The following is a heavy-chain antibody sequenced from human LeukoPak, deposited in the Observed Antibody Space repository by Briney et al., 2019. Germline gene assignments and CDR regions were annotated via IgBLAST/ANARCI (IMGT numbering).Heavy chain of an antibody. Sequence: SETLSLTCAVYGGSFSGYYWSWIRQPPGKGLEWIGEINHSGSTNYNPSLKSRVTISVDTSKNQFSLKLSSVTAADTAVYYCARGKAVVVVVAATPHYFDYWGQGTLVTVSS. J-gene: IGHJ4*02. CDR1: GGSFSGYY. V-gene: IGHV4-34*01. D-gene: IGHD2-15*01. CDR3: ARGKAVVVVVAATPHYFDY. CDR2: INHSGST.